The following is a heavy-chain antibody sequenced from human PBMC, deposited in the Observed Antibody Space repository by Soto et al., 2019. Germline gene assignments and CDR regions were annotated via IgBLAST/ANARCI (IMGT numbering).Heavy chain of an antibody. CDR3: ARGTGRI. V-gene: IGHV4-34*01. D-gene: IGHD2-15*01. Sequence: SETLSLTCAVYGGSFSGYYWSWIRQPPGKGLEWIGEINHSGSTNYNPSLKSRVTISVDTSKNQFSLKLSSVTAADTAVYYCARGTGRIWGQGTLVTVSS. CDR1: GGSFSGYY. CDR2: INHSGST. J-gene: IGHJ4*02.